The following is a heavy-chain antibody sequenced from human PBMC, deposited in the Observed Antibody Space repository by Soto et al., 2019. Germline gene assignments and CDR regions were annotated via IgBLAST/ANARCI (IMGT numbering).Heavy chain of an antibody. CDR3: ARGGRTYYYGSGSYFNWFDP. CDR1: GCSISSYY. J-gene: IGHJ5*02. CDR2: IYYSGST. V-gene: IGHV4-59*12. D-gene: IGHD3-10*01. Sequence: PSETLSLTCTFSGCSISSYYWSWIRQPPGKGLEWIGYIYYSGSTNYNPSLKSRVTISVDTSKNQFSLKLSSVTAADTAVYYCARGGRTYYYGSGSYFNWFDPWGQGTLVTVSS.